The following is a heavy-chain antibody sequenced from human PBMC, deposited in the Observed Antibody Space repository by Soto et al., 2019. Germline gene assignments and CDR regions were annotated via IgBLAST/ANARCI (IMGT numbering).Heavy chain of an antibody. CDR1: GSTFSSYA. J-gene: IGHJ6*02. D-gene: IGHD2-2*01. CDR3: ARGETYCSSTSCYVVGMDV. CDR2: IIPIFGTA. V-gene: IGHV1-69*06. Sequence: GASVKVSCKASGSTFSSYAISWVRQAPGQGLEWMGGIIPIFGTANYAQKFQGRVTITADKSTSTAYMELSSLRSEDTAVYYCARGETYCSSTSCYVVGMDVWGQGTTVTVSS.